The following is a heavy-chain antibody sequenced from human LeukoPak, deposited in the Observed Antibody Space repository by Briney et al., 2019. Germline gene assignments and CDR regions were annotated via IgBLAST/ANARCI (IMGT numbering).Heavy chain of an antibody. CDR3: ARDMVGGASDY. CDR1: GGSFSGYY. V-gene: IGHV3-30*03. CDR2: ISYDGSNK. J-gene: IGHJ4*02. D-gene: IGHD3-10*01. Sequence: LSLTCAVYGGSFSGYYWSWVRQAPGKGLEWVAVISYDGSNKYYADSVTGRFTISRDNSKDTLYLQMNSLRAEDTAVYYCARDMVGGASDYWGQGTLVTVSS.